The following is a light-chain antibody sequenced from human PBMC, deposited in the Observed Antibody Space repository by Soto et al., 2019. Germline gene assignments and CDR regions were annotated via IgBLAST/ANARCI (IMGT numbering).Light chain of an antibody. V-gene: IGLV1-40*01. CDR1: SSNIGAGYD. CDR2: GNT. J-gene: IGLJ2*01. Sequence: QAVVTQPPSVSGAPGQRVTISCTGSSSNIGAGYDVHWYQQLPGTAPKLLIYGNTNRPSGVPDRFSGSKSVTSASLAITGLQAEDEADYYCQSYDSSLSGDVVFGGGTKLTVL. CDR3: QSYDSSLSGDVV.